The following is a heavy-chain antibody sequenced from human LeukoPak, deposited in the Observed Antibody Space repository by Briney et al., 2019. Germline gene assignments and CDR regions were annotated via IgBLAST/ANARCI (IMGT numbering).Heavy chain of an antibody. CDR2: ISNSSSYI. D-gene: IGHD2-2*01. CDR1: GFPFRSYN. V-gene: IGHV3-21*01. J-gene: IGHJ4*02. Sequence: GGSLRLSCSAPGFPFRSYNMDWVRPAPGKGLEWGSSISNSSSYIYYADSVKGRFTISRDNAKNSLYLQMNSLRAEDTAVYYCARFSGYCSSTSCTPGDWGQGTLVTVSS. CDR3: ARFSGYCSSTSCTPGD.